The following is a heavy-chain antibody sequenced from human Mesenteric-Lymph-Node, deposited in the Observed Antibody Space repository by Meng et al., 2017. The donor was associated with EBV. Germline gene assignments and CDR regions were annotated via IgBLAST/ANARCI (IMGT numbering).Heavy chain of an antibody. Sequence: HLQRQESGPGLVRPSGTLSLICTVSSDSISSTSYHWGWIRQPPGKGLEWIGSIYYSGTTYFNPSLESRVSISVDTSKKQFSLRLTSVTAADTAVYYCARQYGSSFDYWGQGTLVTVFS. V-gene: IGHV4-39*01. CDR3: ARQYGSSFDY. CDR2: IYYSGTT. CDR1: SDSISSTSYH. J-gene: IGHJ4*02. D-gene: IGHD3-10*01.